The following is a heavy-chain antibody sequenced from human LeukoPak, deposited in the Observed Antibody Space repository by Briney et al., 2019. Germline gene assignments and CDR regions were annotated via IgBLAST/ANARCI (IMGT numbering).Heavy chain of an antibody. J-gene: IGHJ3*02. CDR1: GFTFSSYG. Sequence: GGSLRLSCGASGFTFSSYGMHWVRQAPGKGPEWVAFIRYDGSNKYYADSVKGRFTISRDNSKNTLYLQMNSLRAEDTAEYHCAKVAVYGSADGFDIWGQGTMVTVSS. CDR3: AKVAVYGSADGFDI. CDR2: IRYDGSNK. V-gene: IGHV3-30*02. D-gene: IGHD3-10*01.